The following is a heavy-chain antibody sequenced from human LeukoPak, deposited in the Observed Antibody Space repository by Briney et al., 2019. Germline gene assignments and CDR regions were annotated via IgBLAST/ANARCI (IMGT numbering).Heavy chain of an antibody. CDR2: IYYSGST. D-gene: IGHD5-12*01. V-gene: IGHV4-59*01. CDR1: GGSISSYY. Sequence: SETLSLTCTVSGGSISSYYWSWIRQPPGKGLEWIGYIYYSGSTNYNPSLKSRVTISVDTSKNQFSLKLSSVTAADTAVYYCARDQRGRGFRYSGYDWGSLGYWGQGTLVTVSS. J-gene: IGHJ4*02. CDR3: ARDQRGRGFRYSGYDWGSLGY.